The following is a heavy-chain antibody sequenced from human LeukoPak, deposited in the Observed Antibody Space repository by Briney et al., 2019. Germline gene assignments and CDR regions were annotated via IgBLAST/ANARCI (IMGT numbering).Heavy chain of an antibody. CDR1: GGSISRGYYY. CDR3: ARHSSSSDAFDI. D-gene: IGHD6-19*01. J-gene: IGHJ3*02. CDR2: IYYSGST. Sequence: SETLSLTCTVSGGSISRGYYYWAWIRQTPGKELEWIGSIYYSGSTYYNPSLKSRVTISVDTSKNQFSLKLSSVTAADMAVYYCARHSSSSDAFDIWGQGTMVTVSS. V-gene: IGHV4-39*01.